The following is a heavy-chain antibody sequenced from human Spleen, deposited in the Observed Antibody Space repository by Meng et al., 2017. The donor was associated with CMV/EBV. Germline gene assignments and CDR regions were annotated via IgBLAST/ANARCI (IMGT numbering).Heavy chain of an antibody. D-gene: IGHD1-26*01. V-gene: IGHV3-30*04. J-gene: IGHJ4*02. Sequence: GESLKISCAASGFTFSSYAMHWVRQAPGKGLEWVAVISYDGSNKYYADSVKGRFTISRDNSKNTLYLQMNSLRAEDTAVYYCARGRGGGTFDYWGQGTLVTVSS. CDR3: ARGRGGGTFDY. CDR2: ISYDGSNK. CDR1: GFTFSSYA.